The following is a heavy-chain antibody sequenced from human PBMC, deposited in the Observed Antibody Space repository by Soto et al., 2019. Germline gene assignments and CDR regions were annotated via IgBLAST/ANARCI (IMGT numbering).Heavy chain of an antibody. V-gene: IGHV3-74*01. J-gene: IGHJ3*01. CDR3: ARGDRGAFDL. D-gene: IGHD1-26*01. CDR2: IHSDGSRT. CDR1: GFTFSYYW. Sequence: EVQLLESGGGLVQPGESLRLSCAASGFTFSYYWMHWVRQAPGMGLVWVSRIHSDGSRTTYADSVKGRFTISRDNARNTLYLPMNSLRAEDTAVYYCARGDRGAFDLWGQGTVLTVSS.